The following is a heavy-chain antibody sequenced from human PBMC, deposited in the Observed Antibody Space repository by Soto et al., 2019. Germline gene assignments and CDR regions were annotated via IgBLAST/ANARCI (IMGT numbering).Heavy chain of an antibody. CDR2: INPNSGGT. Sequence: ASVKVSCKASGYTFTGYYMHWVRQAPGQGLEWMGWINPNSGGTNYAQKFQGWVTMTRDTSISTAYMELSRLRSDDTAVYYCARSDYDILTGYEYYFDYWGQGTLVSFS. J-gene: IGHJ4*02. CDR1: GYTFTGYY. D-gene: IGHD3-9*01. V-gene: IGHV1-2*04. CDR3: ARSDYDILTGYEYYFDY.